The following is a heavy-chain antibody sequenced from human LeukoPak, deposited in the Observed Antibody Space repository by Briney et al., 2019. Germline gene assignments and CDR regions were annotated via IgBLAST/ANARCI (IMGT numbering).Heavy chain of an antibody. CDR3: ARDLTRVIAAAGF. Sequence: PGRSLRLSCAASGFTFTNYGIHWVRQAPGKGLEWVAVIWYDGSNKYYADSVKGRFTISRDTSKNTLYLQMNSLRAEDTAVYYCARDLTRVIAAAGFWGQGTLVAVSS. J-gene: IGHJ4*02. CDR1: GFTFTNYG. D-gene: IGHD6-13*01. CDR2: IWYDGSNK. V-gene: IGHV3-33*01.